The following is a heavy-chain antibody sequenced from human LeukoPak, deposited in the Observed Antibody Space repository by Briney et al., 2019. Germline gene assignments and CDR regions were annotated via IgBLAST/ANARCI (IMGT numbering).Heavy chain of an antibody. Sequence: PSETLSLTCAVYGGSFSGYYWSWIRQPPGKGLEWIGEINHSGSTNYNPSLKSRVTISVDTSKNQFSLKLSSVTAADTAVYYCARVYCSGGSCYPDFDYWGQGTLVTVSS. CDR3: ARVYCSGGSCYPDFDY. CDR1: GGSFSGYY. J-gene: IGHJ4*02. V-gene: IGHV4-34*01. D-gene: IGHD2-15*01. CDR2: INHSGST.